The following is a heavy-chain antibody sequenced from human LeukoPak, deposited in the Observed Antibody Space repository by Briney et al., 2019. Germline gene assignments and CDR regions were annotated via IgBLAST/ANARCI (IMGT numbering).Heavy chain of an antibody. CDR1: GFTFNIYS. D-gene: IGHD2-21*02. CDR3: VRDQYCGGDCYSDYYYGMDV. CDR2: ISSTSSYK. Sequence: GGSLRLSCAASGFTFNIYSMSWVRQAPGKGLEWVSSISSTSSYKYYADSLKGRFTISRDNAKDSLFLQMNSLRAEDTAVYFCVRDQYCGGDCYSDYYYGMDVWGQGTTVIVSS. J-gene: IGHJ6*02. V-gene: IGHV3-21*01.